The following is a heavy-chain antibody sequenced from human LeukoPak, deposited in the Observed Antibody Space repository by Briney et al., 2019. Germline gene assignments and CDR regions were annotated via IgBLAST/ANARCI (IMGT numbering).Heavy chain of an antibody. CDR2: IKPDGGDK. CDR3: ARDRSTVAGIDY. J-gene: IGHJ4*02. D-gene: IGHD6-19*01. CDR1: GFTFSTYW. Sequence: GGSLSLSCEASGFTFSTYWMAWVGKAPGKGLEWVATIKPDGGDKYYVDSVKGRFTISRDNARNSLFLQMNSLRAEDTAVYYCARDRSTVAGIDYWGQGTLVTVSS. V-gene: IGHV3-7*01.